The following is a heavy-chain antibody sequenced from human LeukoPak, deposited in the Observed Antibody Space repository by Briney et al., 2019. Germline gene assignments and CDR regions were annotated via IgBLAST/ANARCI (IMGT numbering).Heavy chain of an antibody. CDR2: INHSGST. J-gene: IGHJ4*02. CDR3: ARVGGLYSSSWYLGY. Sequence: PSETLSLTCAVYGGSFSGYYWTWIRQPPGKGLEWIGEINHSGSTTYNPSLESRVTMSLDTSKNHFSLKLRSVTAADTAVYYCARVGGLYSSSWYLGYWGQGTLVTVSS. CDR1: GGSFSGYY. D-gene: IGHD6-13*01. V-gene: IGHV4-34*01.